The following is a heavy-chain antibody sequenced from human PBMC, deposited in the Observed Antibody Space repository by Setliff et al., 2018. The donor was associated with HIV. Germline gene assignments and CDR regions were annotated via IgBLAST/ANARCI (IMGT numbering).Heavy chain of an antibody. CDR1: GYSISSGYY. V-gene: IGHV4-38-2*02. J-gene: IGHJ4*02. CDR2: IYHSRST. Sequence: SETLSLTCTVSGYSISSGYYWGWIRQPPGKGLEWIANIYHSRSTYYNPSLKSRVTISVDTSKNQFSLKLSSVTAADTAVYYCARESPSSSWFYFDFWGQGTLVTVSS. D-gene: IGHD6-13*01. CDR3: ARESPSSSWFYFDF.